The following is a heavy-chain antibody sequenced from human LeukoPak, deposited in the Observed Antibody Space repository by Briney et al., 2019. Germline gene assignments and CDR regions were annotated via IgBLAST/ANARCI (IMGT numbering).Heavy chain of an antibody. CDR1: GGSISPYY. CDR2: ILYSGTTT. CDR3: ARVGDWNDLVY. D-gene: IGHD1-1*01. J-gene: IGHJ4*02. Sequence: SETLSLTCTVSGGSISPYYWSWIRQTPGKGLEWIGYILYSGTTTNYNPSLKSRVTISVDTSKNQFSLKLSSVTAGDTAVYYCARVGDWNDLVYWGQGTLVTVSS. V-gene: IGHV4-59*01.